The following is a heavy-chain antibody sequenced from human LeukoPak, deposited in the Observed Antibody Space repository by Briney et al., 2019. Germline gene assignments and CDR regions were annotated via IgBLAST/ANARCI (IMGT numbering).Heavy chain of an antibody. CDR1: GFTVSSNY. V-gene: IGHV3-66*02. CDR3: ARTVTTRYYYYYYMDV. Sequence: GGSLRLSCAASGFTVSSNYMSWVRQAPGKGLEWVSVINSGGSTYYADSVKGRFTISRDNSKNTLYLQMNSLRAEDTAVYYCARTVTTRYYYYYYMDVWGKGTTVTVSS. D-gene: IGHD4-11*01. J-gene: IGHJ6*03. CDR2: INSGGST.